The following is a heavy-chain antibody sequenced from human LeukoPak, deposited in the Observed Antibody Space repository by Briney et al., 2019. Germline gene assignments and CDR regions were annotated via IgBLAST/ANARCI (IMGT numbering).Heavy chain of an antibody. CDR2: ISYDGSNK. CDR3: AVFPTHY. V-gene: IGHV3-30*03. J-gene: IGHJ4*02. D-gene: IGHD3-10*02. Sequence: PGGSLRLSCAASKFTFSSYGMHWVRQAPGKGLEWVAVISYDGSNKYYADSVKGRFTISRDNSKNTLYLQMNSLRAEDTAVYYCAVFPTHYWGQGTLVTVSS. CDR1: KFTFSSYG.